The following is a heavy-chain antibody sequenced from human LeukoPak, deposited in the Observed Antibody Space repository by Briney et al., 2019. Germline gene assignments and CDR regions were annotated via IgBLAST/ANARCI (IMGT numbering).Heavy chain of an antibody. J-gene: IGHJ4*02. Sequence: SETLSLTCTVSGGSISSYYWSWIRQPPGKGLEWIGYIYYNGYTDYNPSLKSRVTISIHTSKNQFSLNLSSVTAADTAVYYCARDRHWTNDWVFDSWSQGTLVTVSS. CDR2: IYYNGYT. CDR3: ARDRHWTNDWVFDS. V-gene: IGHV4-59*01. CDR1: GGSISSYY. D-gene: IGHD1/OR15-1a*01.